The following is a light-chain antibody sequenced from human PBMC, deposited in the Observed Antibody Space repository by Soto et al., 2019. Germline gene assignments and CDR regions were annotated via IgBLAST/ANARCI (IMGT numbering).Light chain of an antibody. CDR3: QKYNSDPYT. V-gene: IGKV1-27*01. CDR1: QGISNY. Sequence: DIQMTQSPSSLSAAVGDRVTITCRASQGISNYLSWYQQKPGQVPKLLIFAASTLQSGVPSRFSGSGSGTDFTLTISSLQPEDVATYFCQKYNSDPYTFGQGTKLEF. CDR2: AAS. J-gene: IGKJ2*01.